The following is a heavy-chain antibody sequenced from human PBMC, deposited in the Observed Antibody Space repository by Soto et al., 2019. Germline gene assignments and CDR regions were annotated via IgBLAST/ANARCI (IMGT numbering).Heavy chain of an antibody. Sequence: QVQLVQSGAEVKKPGSSVKVSCKASGGTFSSYAISWVRQAPGQGLEWMGGIIPIFGTANYAQKFQGRVTITADESTSTAYMELSSLRSEDTAVYYSARTRDSSGYYQITFFDYWGQGTLVTVSS. CDR3: ARTRDSSGYYQITFFDY. CDR1: GGTFSSYA. D-gene: IGHD3-22*01. CDR2: IIPIFGTA. J-gene: IGHJ4*02. V-gene: IGHV1-69*01.